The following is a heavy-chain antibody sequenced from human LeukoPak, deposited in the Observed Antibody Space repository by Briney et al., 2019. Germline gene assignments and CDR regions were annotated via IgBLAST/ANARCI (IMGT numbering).Heavy chain of an antibody. CDR3: AILIAVAGPATFY. V-gene: IGHV3-23*01. J-gene: IGHJ4*02. D-gene: IGHD6-19*01. CDR2: ISGSGDST. CDR1: GFTFSSYA. Sequence: GGSLRLSCAASGFTFSSYAMSWVRQAPGKGLQWVSSISGSGDSTYYADSVKGRFTIPRDNSNNTLYLQMNSLRAEDTAVYYCAILIAVAGPATFYWGQGTLVTVSS.